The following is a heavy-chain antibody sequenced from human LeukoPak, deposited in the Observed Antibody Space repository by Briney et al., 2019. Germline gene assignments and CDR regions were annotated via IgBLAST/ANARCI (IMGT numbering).Heavy chain of an antibody. CDR1: GYTFTSYD. CDR3: ARTNLYYDFWSGYYYYYMDV. Sequence: ASVKVSCKASGYTFTSYDINWVRQATGQGREGMGWMNPNSGKTGCAQKFQGRVTITRNPSIRTAYMELSSLRSEDTAVYYCARTNLYYDFWSGYYYYYMDVWGKGTTVTVSS. CDR2: MNPNSGKT. D-gene: IGHD3-3*01. J-gene: IGHJ6*03. V-gene: IGHV1-8*03.